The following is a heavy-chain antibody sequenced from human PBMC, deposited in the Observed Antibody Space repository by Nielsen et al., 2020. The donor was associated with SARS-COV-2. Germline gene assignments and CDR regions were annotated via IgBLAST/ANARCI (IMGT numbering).Heavy chain of an antibody. J-gene: IGHJ6*02. CDR1: GFTFSGYW. CDR3: AREQGRSGNYEVHYYGMDV. CDR2: IKQDGSEK. D-gene: IGHD1-7*01. V-gene: IGHV3-7*03. Sequence: GESLKISCAASGFTFSGYWMSWVRQAPGKGLEWVANIKQDGSEKYYVDSVKGRFTISRDNAKNSLYLQMNSLRAEDTAVYYCAREQGRSGNYEVHYYGMDVWGQGTTVTVSS.